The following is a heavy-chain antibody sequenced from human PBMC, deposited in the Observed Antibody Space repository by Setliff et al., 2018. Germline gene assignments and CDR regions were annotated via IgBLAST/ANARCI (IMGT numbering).Heavy chain of an antibody. D-gene: IGHD2-2*03. J-gene: IGHJ5*02. CDR2: ISSGGSSL. CDR1: GFTFSDYY. CDR3: ARDGYPGTS. Sequence: GGSLRLSCAASGFTFSDYYMSWIRQAPGKGLEWVSHISSGGSSLYYADSVRGRFSISRDNAKNSLFLQMNSLRVEDTAVYYCARDGYPGTSWGQGTLVTVSS. V-gene: IGHV3-11*01.